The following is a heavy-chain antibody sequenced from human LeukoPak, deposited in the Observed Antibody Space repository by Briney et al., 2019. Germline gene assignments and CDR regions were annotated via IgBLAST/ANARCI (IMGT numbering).Heavy chain of an antibody. J-gene: IGHJ4*02. CDR3: AKATYSSSSRHFDY. Sequence: GGSLRLSCAASGFTFSSYGMHWVRQAPGKGLEWVAVISYDGSNKYYADSVKGRFTISRDNSKNTLYLQMNSLRAEDTAVYYCAKATYSSSSRHFDYWGQGTLVTVSS. CDR2: ISYDGSNK. CDR1: GFTFSSYG. D-gene: IGHD6-6*01. V-gene: IGHV3-30*18.